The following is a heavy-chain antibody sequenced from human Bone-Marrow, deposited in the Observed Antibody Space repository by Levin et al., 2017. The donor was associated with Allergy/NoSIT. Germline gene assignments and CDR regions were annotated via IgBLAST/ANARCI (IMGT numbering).Heavy chain of an antibody. D-gene: IGHD2-21*01. CDR3: AKDGDCGGGSGHPFYFAH. CDR2: IWYDGSKE. Sequence: GGSLRLSCAASGFTFTTYGFHWVRQAPGKGLEWVAVIWYDGSKEYYADSVKGRFTIFRDDPKNTLYLQMSSLRIEDTAVYYCAKDGDCGGGSGHPFYFAHWGQGTLVTVSS. CDR1: GFTFTTYG. V-gene: IGHV3-30*02. J-gene: IGHJ4*02.